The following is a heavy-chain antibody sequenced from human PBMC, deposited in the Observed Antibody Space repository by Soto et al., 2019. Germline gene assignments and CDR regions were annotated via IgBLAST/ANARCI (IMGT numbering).Heavy chain of an antibody. J-gene: IGHJ4*02. D-gene: IGHD2-2*01. CDR3: AAGSMPSRGVFGY. V-gene: IGHV4-34*01. CDR1: GASFSGNY. CDR2: INRVGSI. Sequence: PSETLSLTCSVYGASFSGNYWTWIRQLPGKGLEWIGEINRVGSIDYNPSLKSRVTILKDTSKSQFSLQLSSVTAADTAVYHCAAGSMPSRGVFGYWAQGTLVTGSS.